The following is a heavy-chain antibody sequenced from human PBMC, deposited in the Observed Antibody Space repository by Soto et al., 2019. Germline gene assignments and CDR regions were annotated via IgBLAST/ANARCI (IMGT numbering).Heavy chain of an antibody. CDR3: SRIQSTPRRLDY. J-gene: IGHJ4*02. Sequence: QVTLKESGPVLVKPTETLTMTCTVSRLRRTNPRMGVSWIRQPPGKALEWLAHIFSNDEKSYSTSLNNRLTISRDTSKSQVVLTMINMDPADTATYYCSRIQSTPRRLDYWGQGTLVTVSS. V-gene: IGHV2-26*01. CDR1: RLRRTNPRMG. CDR2: IFSNDEK.